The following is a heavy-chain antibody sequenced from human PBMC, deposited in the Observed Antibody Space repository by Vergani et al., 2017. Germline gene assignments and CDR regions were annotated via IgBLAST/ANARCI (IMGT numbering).Heavy chain of an antibody. Sequence: QVQLVQSGAEVKKPGSSVKVSCKASGGTFSSYAISWVRQAPGQGLEWMGGIIPIFGTANYAQKFQGRVTITADESTSTAYMELSSLRSEDTAVYYCARAAREYSSSWYGMYYYYYMDVWGKGTTVTVSS. CDR3: ARAAREYSSSWYGMYYYYYMDV. J-gene: IGHJ6*03. D-gene: IGHD6-13*01. V-gene: IGHV1-69*01. CDR1: GGTFSSYA. CDR2: IIPIFGTA.